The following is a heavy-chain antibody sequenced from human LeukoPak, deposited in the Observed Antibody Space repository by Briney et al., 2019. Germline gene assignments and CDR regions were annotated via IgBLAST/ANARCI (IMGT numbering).Heavy chain of an antibody. Sequence: GGSLRLSCGASGFTFSSYWMHWVRQAPGKGLVGVSCINTDGSYTSYADSEKRRFTISRDNAKNTPYLQMNSLRVEDTAVYYCYGGNAEHWGQGTLVTVSS. CDR2: INTDGSYT. D-gene: IGHD4/OR15-4a*01. V-gene: IGHV3-74*01. J-gene: IGHJ1*01. CDR1: GFTFSSYW. CDR3: YGGNAEH.